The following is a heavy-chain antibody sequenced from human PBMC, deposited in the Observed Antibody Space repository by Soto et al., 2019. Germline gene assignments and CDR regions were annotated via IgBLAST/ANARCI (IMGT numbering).Heavy chain of an antibody. V-gene: IGHV3-7*03. CDR3: GRVPLDGNYANGVDV. CDR2: IDTDGSRK. CDR1: GFNFNTYW. D-gene: IGHD4-17*01. J-gene: IGHJ6*02. Sequence: EVQLVESGGGLVQPGGSLRLSCAASGFNFNTYWMYWVRQAPGKGLEWVANIDTDGSRKNYVDSVKGRFIISRDNAKNSLFLQMKSLRAEDTAVYYCGRVPLDGNYANGVDVWGQGTTVTVSS.